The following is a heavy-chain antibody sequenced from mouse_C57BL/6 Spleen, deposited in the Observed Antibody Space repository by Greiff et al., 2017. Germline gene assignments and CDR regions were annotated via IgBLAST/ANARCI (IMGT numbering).Heavy chain of an antibody. CDR1: GYTFTSYD. CDR2: IYPSDGST. J-gene: IGHJ3*01. D-gene: IGHD2-3*01. Sequence: VQLQQSGTELVKPGASVKLSCKASGYTFTSYDLNWVKQRPGQGLAWIGWIYPSDGSTKYNEKFKGKATLTVDKSSSTAYLELHSLTSEASAVYVCAGEDGYYEGFCFAYWGQGTLVTVSA. CDR3: AGEDGYYEGFCFAY. V-gene: IGHV1-85*01.